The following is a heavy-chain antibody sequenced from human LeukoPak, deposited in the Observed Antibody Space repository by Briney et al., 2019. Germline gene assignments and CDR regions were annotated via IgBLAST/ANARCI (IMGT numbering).Heavy chain of an antibody. CDR1: RFTFSSYA. J-gene: IGHJ4*02. V-gene: IGHV3-23*01. Sequence: HPGGSLRLSCAASRFTFSSYAMSWVRQAPGMRLEWVSTIGGSGGGIYYADSVKGRFTISRDNSQSTLYLQMNSLRAEDTAVYYCAKYRGFGDSYDSWGQGTLVTVSS. D-gene: IGHD3-10*01. CDR3: AKYRGFGDSYDS. CDR2: IGGSGGGI.